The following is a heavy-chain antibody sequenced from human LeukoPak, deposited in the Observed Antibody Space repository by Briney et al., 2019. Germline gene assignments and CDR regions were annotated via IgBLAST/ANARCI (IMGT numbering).Heavy chain of an antibody. CDR2: IDYDSSHI. D-gene: IGHD3-9*01. V-gene: IGHV3-21*01. CDR1: GFTFSNSA. Sequence: GGSLRLSCAASGFTFSNSAMNWVRQVPGKGLEWVSSIDYDSSHIYYAASVRGRFTSSRDNARNSVYLQMNSLRVEDTAVYYCARDPLRYLRVGHYDYWGQGTLVAVSS. CDR3: ARDPLRYLRVGHYDY. J-gene: IGHJ4*02.